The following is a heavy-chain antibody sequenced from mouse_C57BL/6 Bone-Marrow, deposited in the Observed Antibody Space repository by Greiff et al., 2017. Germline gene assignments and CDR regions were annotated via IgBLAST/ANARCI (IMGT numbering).Heavy chain of an antibody. CDR1: GYTFTNYG. CDR2: INPNSGDT. CDR3: ARAWGPAWFAY. D-gene: IGHD4-1*01. V-gene: IGHV1-81*01. Sequence: QVQLQQSGAELVRPGASVKLSCKASGYTFTNYGMRWVKQRPGQGLEWIGEINPNSGDTYYNEKFKGKATLTVDKSSSTAYMELRSLTSEDSAVYFCARAWGPAWFAYWGQGTLVTVSA. J-gene: IGHJ3*01.